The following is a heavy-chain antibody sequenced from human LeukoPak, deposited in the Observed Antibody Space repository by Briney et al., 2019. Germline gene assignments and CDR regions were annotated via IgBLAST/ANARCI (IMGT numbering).Heavy chain of an antibody. Sequence: SETLSLTCTVSGYSISSGYYWGWIRQPPGKGLEWIGSIYHSGSIYYNPSLKSRVTISVDTSKNQFSLKLSSVTAADTAVYYCARDNIGVVTAIRSVYFDYWGQGTLVTVSS. D-gene: IGHD2-21*02. CDR3: ARDNIGVVTAIRSVYFDY. J-gene: IGHJ4*02. V-gene: IGHV4-38-2*02. CDR2: IYHSGSI. CDR1: GYSISSGYY.